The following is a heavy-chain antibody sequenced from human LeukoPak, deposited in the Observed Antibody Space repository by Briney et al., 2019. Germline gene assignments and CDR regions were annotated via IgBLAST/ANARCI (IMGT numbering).Heavy chain of an antibody. V-gene: IGHV3-23*01. CDR3: AKAPAGHCSCAICYPLDY. CDR1: GFTFSNYA. D-gene: IGHD2-15*01. J-gene: IGHJ4*02. Sequence: PGRSLRLSCVASGFTFSNYAMSWVRQAPGKGLEWVSAISGSDPGTYHADSVKGRFTISRDNSKNMLFLQMNRLRLEDTAIYYCAKAPAGHCSCAICYPLDYWGRGILVSVSS. CDR2: ISGSDPGT.